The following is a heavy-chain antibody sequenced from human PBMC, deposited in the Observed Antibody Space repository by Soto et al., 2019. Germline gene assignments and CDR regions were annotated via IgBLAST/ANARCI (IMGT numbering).Heavy chain of an antibody. CDR2: ITPVFGTA. CDR3: AREHLAVVADGRAP. D-gene: IGHD6-19*01. CDR1: GGNFASYT. V-gene: IGHV1-69*08. Sequence: QVQLIQSGAQVKKPGSSVKVSCEPSGGNFASYTIAWVRRAPGQGLEWMGKITPVFGTANYTHKFQRRLTITADPLTRTSHMELHDVRLDDTAVYYCAREHLAVVADGRAPWGQGTLVTVSS. J-gene: IGHJ5*02.